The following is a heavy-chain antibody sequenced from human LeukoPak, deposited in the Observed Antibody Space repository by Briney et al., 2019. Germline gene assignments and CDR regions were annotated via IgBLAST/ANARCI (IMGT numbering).Heavy chain of an antibody. CDR1: GYTFTTYG. J-gene: IGHJ3*02. V-gene: IGHV1-18*01. CDR3: ARERWVGATIPNAFDI. Sequence: ASVKVSCKASGYTFTTYGITWVRQAPGQGPEWVGRFSADTGNTNYAQKLQGRVTMTTDTSTSTAYMELRSLRSDDTAVYYCARERWVGATIPNAFDIWGQGTMVTVSS. CDR2: FSADTGNT. D-gene: IGHD1-26*01.